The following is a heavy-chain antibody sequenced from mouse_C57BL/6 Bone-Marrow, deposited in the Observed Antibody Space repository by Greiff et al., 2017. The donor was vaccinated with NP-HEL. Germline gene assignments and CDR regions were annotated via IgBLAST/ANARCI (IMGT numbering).Heavy chain of an antibody. V-gene: IGHV1-7*01. Sequence: QVQLQQSGAELAKPGASVKLSCKASGYTFTSYWMHWVKQRPGQGLAWIGYINPSSGYPKYNQKFKDKATLTADKSSSTAYMQLSSLIYEYSAVYYCARDYDSLAMDYWGQGTSVTVSS. CDR3: ARDYDSLAMDY. D-gene: IGHD2-4*01. CDR2: INPSSGYP. CDR1: GYTFTSYW. J-gene: IGHJ4*01.